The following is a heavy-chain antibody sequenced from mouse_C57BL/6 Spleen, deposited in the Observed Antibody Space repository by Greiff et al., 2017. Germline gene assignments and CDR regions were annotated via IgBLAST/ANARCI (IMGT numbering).Heavy chain of an antibody. D-gene: IGHD1-1*01. V-gene: IGHV3-6*01. Sequence: EVKLMESGPGLVKPSQSLSLTCSVTGYSITSGYYWNWIRQFPGNKLEWMGYISYDGSNNYNPSLKNRISITRDTSKNQFFLKLNSVTTEDTATYYCAPHYGSSYWFAYGGQGTLVTVSA. J-gene: IGHJ3*01. CDR1: GYSITSGYY. CDR3: APHYGSSYWFAY. CDR2: ISYDGSN.